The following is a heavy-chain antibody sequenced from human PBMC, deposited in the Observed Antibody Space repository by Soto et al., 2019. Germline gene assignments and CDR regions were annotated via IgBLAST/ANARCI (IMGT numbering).Heavy chain of an antibody. CDR3: ARAPLTTVTANYYYYGMDV. V-gene: IGHV4-34*01. J-gene: IGHJ6*02. Sequence: SETLSLTCAVYGGSFSGYYWSWIRQPPGKGLEWIGEINHSGSTNYNPSLKSRVTISVDTSKNQFSLKLSSVTAADTAVYYCARAPLTTVTANYYYYGMDVWGQGTTVTVSS. D-gene: IGHD4-17*01. CDR1: GGSFSGYY. CDR2: INHSGST.